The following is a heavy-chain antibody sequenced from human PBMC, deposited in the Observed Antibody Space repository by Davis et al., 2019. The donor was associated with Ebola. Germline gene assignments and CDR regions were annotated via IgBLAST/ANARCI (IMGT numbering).Heavy chain of an antibody. CDR3: ARCRVVVAAIYYYYYGMDV. CDR2: IYYSGST. J-gene: IGHJ6*02. CDR1: GGSFSGYY. V-gene: IGHV4-34*01. D-gene: IGHD2-15*01. Sequence: GSLRLSCAVYGGSFSGYYWSWIRQPPGKGLEWIGSIYYSGSTNYNPSLKSRVTISVDTSKNQFSLKLSSVTAADTAVYYCARCRVVVAAIYYYYYGMDVWGQGTTVTVSS.